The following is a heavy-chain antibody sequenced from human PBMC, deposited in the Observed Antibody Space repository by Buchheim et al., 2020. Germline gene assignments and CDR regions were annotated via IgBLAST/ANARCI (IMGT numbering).Heavy chain of an antibody. CDR3: ARDGEVQWLVPSYFDY. Sequence: EVQLVESGGGLVQPGGSLRLSCAASGFTFSSYEMNWVRQAPGKGLEWVSYISSSGSTIYYADSVKGRFTISRDNAKNSLYLQMNSLRAEDTAVYYCARDGEVQWLVPSYFDYWGQGTL. V-gene: IGHV3-48*03. J-gene: IGHJ4*02. D-gene: IGHD6-19*01. CDR2: ISSSGSTI. CDR1: GFTFSSYE.